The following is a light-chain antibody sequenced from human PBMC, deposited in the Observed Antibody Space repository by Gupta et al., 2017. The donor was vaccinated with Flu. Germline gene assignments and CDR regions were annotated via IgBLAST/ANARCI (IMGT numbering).Light chain of an antibody. V-gene: IGKV3-15*01. CDR1: QSVSSM. Sequence: GGRATLSCRASQSVSSMLAWYQQKPGHAPRLLIDGASTRTTGIPGSISGSGARKEFTLTISSLYYEVFAVYCCQQCNCWPWTFGQGTKVEIK. CDR3: QQCNCWPWT. J-gene: IGKJ1*01. CDR2: GAS.